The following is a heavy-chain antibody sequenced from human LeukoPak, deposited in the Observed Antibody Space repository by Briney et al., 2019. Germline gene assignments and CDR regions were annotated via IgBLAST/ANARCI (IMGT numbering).Heavy chain of an antibody. V-gene: IGHV3-23*01. CDR3: AKVGGRGKYFDAFDI. J-gene: IGHJ3*02. CDR2: ISGSGVST. D-gene: IGHD2/OR15-2a*01. CDR1: GFTFTSYA. Sequence: GGSLRLSCAASGFTFTSYAMSWVRQAPGKGLEWVSSISGSGVSTYYADSVKGRFTISRDNSKNTLYLQMNSLRAEDTAVYYCAKVGGRGKYFDAFDIWGQGTMLTVSS.